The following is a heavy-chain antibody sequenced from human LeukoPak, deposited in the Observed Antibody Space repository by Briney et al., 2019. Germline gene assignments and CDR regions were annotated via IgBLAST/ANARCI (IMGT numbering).Heavy chain of an antibody. J-gene: IGHJ6*02. CDR3: ARDPPYSSSSGYYYYGMDV. CDR1: GYTFTSYG. V-gene: IGHV1-18*01. Sequence: VASVTVSCKASGYTFTSYGISWVRQAPGQGLEWMGWISAYNGNTNYAQKLQGRVTMTTDTSTSTAYMELRSLRSDDTAVYYCARDPPYSSSSGYYYYGMDVWGQGTTVTVSS. D-gene: IGHD6-6*01. CDR2: ISAYNGNT.